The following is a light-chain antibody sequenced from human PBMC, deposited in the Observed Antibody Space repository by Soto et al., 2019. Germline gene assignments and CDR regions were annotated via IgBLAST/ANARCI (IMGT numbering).Light chain of an antibody. CDR2: EGS. Sequence: QSALTQPASVSGSPGQSITISCTGTSSDVGRYNLVSWYQQHPGKAPKHMIYEGSKRPSGVSNRFSGSKSGNTASLTISGLQAEDEADYYCCSYAGSSSVVFGGGTKLTVL. CDR3: CSYAGSSSVV. J-gene: IGLJ2*01. V-gene: IGLV2-23*01. CDR1: SSDVGRYNL.